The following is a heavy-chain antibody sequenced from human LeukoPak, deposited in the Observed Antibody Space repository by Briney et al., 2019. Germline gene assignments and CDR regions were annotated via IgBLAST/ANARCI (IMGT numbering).Heavy chain of an antibody. V-gene: IGHV3-23*01. J-gene: IGHJ4*02. Sequence: PGGSLRLSCAASGFTFSGSAMSWVRQAPGKGLERVSGISIGGDYTYYADSVKGRFTISRDNSKNTLSLQMSNLRAEDTAIYYCATLHSATITADFDHWGQGTLVTVSS. D-gene: IGHD1-14*01. CDR1: GFTFSGSA. CDR2: ISIGGDYT. CDR3: ATLHSATITADFDH.